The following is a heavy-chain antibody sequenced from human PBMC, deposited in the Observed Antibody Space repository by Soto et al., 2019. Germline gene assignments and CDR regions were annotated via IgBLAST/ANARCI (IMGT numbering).Heavy chain of an antibody. CDR3: AKSGGRRSGYLSPGLFYYGMDV. CDR2: ISGSGGST. J-gene: IGHJ6*02. D-gene: IGHD3-3*01. Sequence: PGGSLRLSCAASGFTFSSYAMSWVRQAPGKGLEWVSAISGSGGSTYYADSVKGRFTISRDNSKNTLYLQMNSLRAEDTAVYYCAKSGGRRSGYLSPGLFYYGMDVWGQGTTVTVSS. V-gene: IGHV3-23*01. CDR1: GFTFSSYA.